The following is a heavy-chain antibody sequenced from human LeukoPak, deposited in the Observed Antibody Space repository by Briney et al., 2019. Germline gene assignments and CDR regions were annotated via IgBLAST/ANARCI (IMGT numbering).Heavy chain of an antibody. CDR1: GFTFSSYA. D-gene: IGHD2-15*01. Sequence: GGSLRLSCAASGFTFSSYAMSWVRQAPGKELEWVSAISGSGGSTYYADSVKGRFTISRDDSKNTLYLQMNSLRAEDTAVYYCAKGTIMVVAATVWGQGTLVTVSS. CDR2: ISGSGGST. V-gene: IGHV3-23*01. J-gene: IGHJ4*02. CDR3: AKGTIMVVAATV.